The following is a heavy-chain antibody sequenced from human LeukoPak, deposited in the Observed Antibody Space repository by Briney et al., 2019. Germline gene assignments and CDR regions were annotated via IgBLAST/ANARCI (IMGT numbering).Heavy chain of an antibody. CDR3: TRDLGTDIFDY. Sequence: PSETLSLTCTVSGGSISSYYWSWIRQPAGKGLEWIGYIYYSGSTNYNPSLKSRVTISVDTSKNQFSLKLSSVTAADTAVYYCTRDLGTDIFDYWGQGTLVTVSS. V-gene: IGHV4-59*01. D-gene: IGHD2-21*02. CDR1: GGSISSYY. CDR2: IYYSGST. J-gene: IGHJ4*02.